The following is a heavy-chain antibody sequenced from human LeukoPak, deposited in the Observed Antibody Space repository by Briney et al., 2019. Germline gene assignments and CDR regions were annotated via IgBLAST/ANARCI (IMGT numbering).Heavy chain of an antibody. CDR2: INWNGGST. J-gene: IGHJ4*02. V-gene: IGHV3-20*04. CDR3: AREPRGYYYDSSAADY. Sequence: GGSLRLSCAAYGFTFDDYGMSWVRQAPGKGLEWVSGINWNGGSTGYADSVKGRFTISRDNAKNSLYLQMNSLRAEDTALYYCAREPRGYYYDSSAADYWGQGTLVTVSS. D-gene: IGHD3-22*01. CDR1: GFTFDDYG.